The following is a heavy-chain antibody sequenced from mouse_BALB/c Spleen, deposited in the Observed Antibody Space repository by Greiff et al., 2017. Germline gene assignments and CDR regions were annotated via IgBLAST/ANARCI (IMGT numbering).Heavy chain of an antibody. CDR2: ISSGGGST. V-gene: IGHV5-12-1*01. CDR1: GFAFSSYD. D-gene: IGHD1-1*01. Sequence: EVKVVESGGGLVKPGGSLKLSCAASGFAFSSYDMSWVRQTPEKRLEWVAYISSGGGSTYYPDTVKGRFTISRDNAKNTLYLQMSSLKSEDTAMYYCARPNGSYYFDYWGQGTTLTVSS. CDR3: ARPNGSYYFDY. J-gene: IGHJ2*01.